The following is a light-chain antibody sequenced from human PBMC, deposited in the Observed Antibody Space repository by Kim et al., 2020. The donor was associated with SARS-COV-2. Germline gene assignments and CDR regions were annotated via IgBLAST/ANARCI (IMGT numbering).Light chain of an antibody. J-gene: IGKJ1*01. Sequence: EIVMTQSPATLSVSLGERDTLSCRASHSASSNLAWHQQKRGQAPRLLIYGTSTRATGIPARFSGSGSGTEFTLTISSLQSEDFAVYYCQQYNQWPGTFGQGTKVDIK. CDR1: HSASSN. CDR2: GTS. V-gene: IGKV3-15*01. CDR3: QQYNQWPGT.